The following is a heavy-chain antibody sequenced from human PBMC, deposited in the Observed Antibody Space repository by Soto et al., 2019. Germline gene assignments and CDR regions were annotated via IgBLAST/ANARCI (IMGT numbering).Heavy chain of an antibody. J-gene: IGHJ4*02. V-gene: IGHV4-34*01. CDR2: INHSGST. CDR1: GGSFSGYY. CDR3: ARGGLGLPFDY. D-gene: IGHD1-7*01. Sequence: PSETLSLTCAVYGGSFSGYYWSWIRQPPGKGLESIGEINHSGSTNYNPSLKSRVTISVDTSKNQFSLKLSSVTAADMAVYYCARGGLGLPFDYWGQGTLVTVSS.